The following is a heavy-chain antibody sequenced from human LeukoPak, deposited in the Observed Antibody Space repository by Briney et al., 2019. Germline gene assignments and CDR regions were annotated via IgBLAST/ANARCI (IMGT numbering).Heavy chain of an antibody. D-gene: IGHD2-15*01. CDR1: GFTFSNYW. V-gene: IGHV3-74*01. J-gene: IGHJ4*02. Sequence: PGGSLRLSCAASGFTFSNYWMHWVRQAPGKGLVWVSRINSDGSVTNYADSVKGRFAISRDNAKNTLYLQMNSLRAEDTAVYYCVDGGQFRGQGTLVTVSS. CDR2: INSDGSVT. CDR3: VDGGQF.